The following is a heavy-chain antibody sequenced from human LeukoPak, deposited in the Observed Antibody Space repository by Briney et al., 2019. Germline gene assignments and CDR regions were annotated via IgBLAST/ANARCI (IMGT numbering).Heavy chain of an antibody. D-gene: IGHD3-9*01. CDR2: MNPNSGNT. CDR3: ARIPERIRYFDWFTSNYYYYGMDV. V-gene: IGHV1-8*01. CDR1: GYTFTSYD. Sequence: ASVKVSCKASGYTFTSYDINWVRQATGQGLEWMGWMNPNSGNTGYAQKFQGRVTMTRNTSISTAYMELSSLRSEDTAVYYCARIPERIRYFDWFTSNYYYYGMDVWGQGTTVTVSS. J-gene: IGHJ6*02.